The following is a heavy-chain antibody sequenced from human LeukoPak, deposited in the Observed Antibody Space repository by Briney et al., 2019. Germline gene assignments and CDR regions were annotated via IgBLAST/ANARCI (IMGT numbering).Heavy chain of an antibody. CDR2: IIPIFGTA. CDR1: GGTFSSYA. D-gene: IGHD3-22*01. Sequence: SVKVSCKASGGTFSSYAISWMRQAPGQGLEWMGGIIPIFGTANYAQKFQGRVTITADESTSTAYMELSSLRSEDTAVYYCAREWPYDSSGYFFDAFDIWGQGTMVTVSS. J-gene: IGHJ3*02. V-gene: IGHV1-69*13. CDR3: AREWPYDSSGYFFDAFDI.